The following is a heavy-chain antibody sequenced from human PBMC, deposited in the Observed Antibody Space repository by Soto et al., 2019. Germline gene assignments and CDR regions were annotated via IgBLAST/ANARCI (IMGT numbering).Heavy chain of an antibody. CDR1: GLTFWIS. CDR3: ARFMLLDHFDY. V-gene: IGHV3-53*01. D-gene: IGHD2-8*01. J-gene: IGHJ4*02. Sequence: HHGGSLRLSCAACGLTFWISMSWVRQAPGKGLEWVSVIYSGGSTYYADSVKGRFTISRDNSKNTLYLQMNSLRAEDTAVYYCARFMLLDHFDYWGQGTLVTVSS. CDR2: IYSGGST.